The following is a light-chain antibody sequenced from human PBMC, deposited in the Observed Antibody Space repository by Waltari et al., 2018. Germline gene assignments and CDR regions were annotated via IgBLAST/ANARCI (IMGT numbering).Light chain of an antibody. V-gene: IGLV6-57*01. CDR1: SGSIASNY. Sequence: NFMLTQPHSVSESPGKTVTIPCTRSSGSIASNYVPWYRQRPGTSPTTVIYEYNQRPSGVPDRFSGSIDSSSNSASLTISGLKTEDEADYYCQSYDSSSVVFGGGTKLTVL. J-gene: IGLJ2*01. CDR3: QSYDSSSVV. CDR2: EYN.